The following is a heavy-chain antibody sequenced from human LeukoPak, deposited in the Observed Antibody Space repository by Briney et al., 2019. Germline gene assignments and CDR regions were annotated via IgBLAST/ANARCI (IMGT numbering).Heavy chain of an antibody. CDR3: ARERDSSGYLLDNWFDP. Sequence: ASVKVSCKASGYTFTSYYMHWVRQAPGQGLEWMGIINPSGGSTSYAQKFQGRVTMTRDTSTSTVYMELSSLRSEDTAVYYCARERDSSGYLLDNWFDPWGQGTVVTVSS. D-gene: IGHD3-22*01. CDR2: INPSGGST. V-gene: IGHV1-46*01. J-gene: IGHJ5*02. CDR1: GYTFTSYY.